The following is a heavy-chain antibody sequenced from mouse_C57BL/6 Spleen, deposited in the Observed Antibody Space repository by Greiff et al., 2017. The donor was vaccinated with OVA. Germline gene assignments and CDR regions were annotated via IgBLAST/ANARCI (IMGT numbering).Heavy chain of an antibody. CDR2: ISSGSSTI. CDR3: ARGGSSYAYYAMDY. CDR1: GFTFSDYG. J-gene: IGHJ4*01. Sequence: EVKLVESGGGLVKPGGSLKLSCAASGFTFSDYGMHWVRQAPEKGLEWVAYISSGSSTIYYADKVKGRFTISRDNAKNTLFLQMTSLRSEDTAMYYCARGGSSYAYYAMDYWGQGTSVTVSS. V-gene: IGHV5-17*01. D-gene: IGHD1-1*01.